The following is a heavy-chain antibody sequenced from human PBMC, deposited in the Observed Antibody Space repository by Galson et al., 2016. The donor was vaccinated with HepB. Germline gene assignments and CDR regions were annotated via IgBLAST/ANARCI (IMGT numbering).Heavy chain of an antibody. CDR1: GFTFSNAW. V-gene: IGHV3-15*01. J-gene: IGHJ4*02. D-gene: IGHD3-10*01. CDR3: TKTARLRGVPMDY. CDR2: IKSNPDGGTT. Sequence: LRLSCAVSGFTFSNAWMSWVRQAPGQGLEWVGRIKSNPDGGTTDYAAPVKGRFIISRVDSKNTLYLQMISLKTEDTAVYYCTKTARLRGVPMDYWGQGTLVTVSS.